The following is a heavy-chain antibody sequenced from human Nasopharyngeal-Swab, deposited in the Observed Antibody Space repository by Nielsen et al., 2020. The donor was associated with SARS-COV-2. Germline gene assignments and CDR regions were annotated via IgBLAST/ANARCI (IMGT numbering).Heavy chain of an antibody. CDR3: ARIAIGMIVVASYYGMDV. CDR1: VGTFSSYA. J-gene: IGHJ6*02. V-gene: IGHV1-69*13. D-gene: IGHD3-22*01. Sequence: SVKVSCKASVGTFSSYAISWVRQAPVQGLEWMGGIIPIFGTANYAQKFQGRVTITADESTSTAYMELSSLRSEDTAVYYCARIAIGMIVVASYYGMDVWGQGTTVTVSS. CDR2: IIPIFGTA.